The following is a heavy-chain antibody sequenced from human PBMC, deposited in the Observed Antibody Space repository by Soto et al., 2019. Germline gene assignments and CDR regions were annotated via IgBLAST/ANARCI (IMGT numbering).Heavy chain of an antibody. Sequence: GGSLRLSCAASGFTFSSYSMNWVRQAPGKGLEWVSYISSSSSTIYYADSVKGRFTISRDNAKNSLYLQMNSLRDEDTAVYYCAREGDTAMVTYYYYYYGMDVWGQGTTVTVSS. CDR3: AREGDTAMVTYYYYYYGMDV. V-gene: IGHV3-48*02. CDR1: GFTFSSYS. J-gene: IGHJ6*02. CDR2: ISSSSSTI. D-gene: IGHD5-18*01.